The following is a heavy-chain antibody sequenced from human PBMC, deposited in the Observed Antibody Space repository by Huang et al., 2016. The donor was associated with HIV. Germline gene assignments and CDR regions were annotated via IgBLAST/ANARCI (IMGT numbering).Heavy chain of an antibody. CDR1: GGPFSRYA. CDR3: AVEQWLVH. V-gene: IGHV1-69*13. D-gene: IGHD6-19*01. J-gene: IGHJ4*02. Sequence: QVQLVQSGAEVKKPGSSVKVSCKASGGPFSRYALSWVRQASGQGLEWMGGITPMLGSANYAQKFQGRVTITADESTSTAYMELSSLKSEDTAVYYCAVEQWLVHWGQGTLVTVSS. CDR2: ITPMLGSA.